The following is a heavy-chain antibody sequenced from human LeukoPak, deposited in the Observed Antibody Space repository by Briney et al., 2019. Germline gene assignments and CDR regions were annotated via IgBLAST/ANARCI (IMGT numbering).Heavy chain of an antibody. V-gene: IGHV3-21*01. D-gene: IGHD2-15*01. CDR3: ARGYCSGGSCYFYFDY. CDR1: GFTFSSYS. CDR2: ISSSSSYI. Sequence: GGSLRLSCAASGFTFSSYSMNWVRQAPGKGLEWVSSISSSSSYIYYADSVKDRFTISRDNAKNSLYLQMNSLRAEDTAVYYCARGYCSGGSCYFYFDYWGQGTLVTVSS. J-gene: IGHJ4*02.